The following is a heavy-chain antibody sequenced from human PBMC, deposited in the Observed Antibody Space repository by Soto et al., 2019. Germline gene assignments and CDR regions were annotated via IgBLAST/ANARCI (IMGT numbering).Heavy chain of an antibody. CDR1: GYTFTSYA. CDR2: INAGNGNT. CDR3: ARGRITMVREKGYYYGMDV. V-gene: IGHV1-3*01. D-gene: IGHD3-10*01. J-gene: IGHJ6*02. Sequence: QVQLVQSGAEVKKPGASVKVSCKASGYTFTSYAMHWVRQAPGQRLEWMGWINAGNGNTKYSQKFQGRVTITRDTSASTAYMELSSLRSEDTAVYYCARGRITMVREKGYYYGMDVWGQGTTVTVSS.